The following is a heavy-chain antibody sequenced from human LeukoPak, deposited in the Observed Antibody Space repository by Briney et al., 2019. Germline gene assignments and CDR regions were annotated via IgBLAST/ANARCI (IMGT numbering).Heavy chain of an antibody. J-gene: IGHJ4*02. D-gene: IGHD2-2*01. CDR1: GFTFSSYA. Sequence: GGSLRLSCAASGFTFSSYAMSWVRQAPGKGLEWVSAISGSGGSTYYAYSVKGRFTISRDNSKNTLYLQMNSLRAEDTAVYYCAKDGDDIVVVPAATWGQGTLVTVSS. V-gene: IGHV3-23*01. CDR2: ISGSGGST. CDR3: AKDGDDIVVVPAAT.